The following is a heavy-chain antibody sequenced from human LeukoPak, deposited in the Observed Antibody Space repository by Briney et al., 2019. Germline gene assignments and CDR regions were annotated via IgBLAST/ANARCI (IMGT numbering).Heavy chain of an antibody. CDR3: AKERDYGPADY. CDR1: GFIFNKHA. Sequence: GGSLRLSCVASGFIFNKHAMSWVRQAPGKGLEWVSGLSGSGSSTDYADSVKGRFTVSRDNSKNTLFLQMNSLRAEDTAIYYCAKERDYGPADYWGQGTLVTVSS. J-gene: IGHJ4*02. D-gene: IGHD4/OR15-4a*01. V-gene: IGHV3-23*01. CDR2: LSGSGSST.